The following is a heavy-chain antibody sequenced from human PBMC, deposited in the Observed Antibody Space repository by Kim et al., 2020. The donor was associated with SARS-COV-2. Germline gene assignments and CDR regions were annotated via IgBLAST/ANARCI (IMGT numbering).Heavy chain of an antibody. Sequence: SVKVSCKASGGTFSSYAISWVRQAPGQGLEWMGGIIPIFGTANYAQKFQGRVTITADESTSTAYMELSSLRSEDTAVYYCARSLRGTVTLDYWGQGTLVTVSS. V-gene: IGHV1-69*13. CDR1: GGTFSSYA. CDR3: ARSLRGTVTLDY. CDR2: IIPIFGTA. J-gene: IGHJ4*02. D-gene: IGHD4-17*01.